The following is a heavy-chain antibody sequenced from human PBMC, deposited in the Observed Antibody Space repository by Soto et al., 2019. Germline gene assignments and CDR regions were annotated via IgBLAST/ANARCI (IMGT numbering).Heavy chain of an antibody. CDR2: ISANGGSI. CDR3: AKDRYYDTPGWFDP. CDR1: GFTFRDHA. J-gene: IGHJ5*02. V-gene: IGHV3-23*01. D-gene: IGHD3-22*01. Sequence: EAQLLASGGGLVQPGGSLRLSCVCSGFTFRDHAMRWVRQAPGRGLEWVSAISANGGSIQHADSVKGRFSVSRDNAKNTVYLQMDNLRTEDSAVYYCAKDRYYDTPGWFDPWGQGSRVIVSS.